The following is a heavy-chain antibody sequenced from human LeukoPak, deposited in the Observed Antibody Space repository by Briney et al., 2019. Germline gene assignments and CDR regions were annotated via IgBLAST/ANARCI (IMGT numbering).Heavy chain of an antibody. CDR2: IYYSGST. J-gene: IGHJ6*03. D-gene: IGHD6-13*01. CDR3: ARAPRDGSSWYYYYYMDV. CDR1: GGSISSGDYY. V-gene: IGHV4-30-4*08. Sequence: SQTLSLTCTVSGGSISSGDYYWSWIRQPPGKGLEWIGYIYYSGSTYYNPSLKSRVTISVDTSKNQFSLKLSSVTAADTGVYYCARAPRDGSSWYYYYYMDVWGKGTTVTVSS.